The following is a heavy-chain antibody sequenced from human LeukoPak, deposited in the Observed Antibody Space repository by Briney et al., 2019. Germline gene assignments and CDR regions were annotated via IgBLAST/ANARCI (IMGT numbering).Heavy chain of an antibody. V-gene: IGHV3-23*01. Sequence: TGGSLRLSCAASGLTFSEYAMSWVRQVPGMGLGWVSTIGVSGGSTNYADSVRGRFTISRDNSKNTLYLQINSLRADDTAVYYCAKGRVGTNGVLEHWGQGTLVTVSS. CDR2: IGVSGGST. J-gene: IGHJ1*01. CDR1: GLTFSEYA. CDR3: AKGRVGTNGVLEH. D-gene: IGHD1-26*01.